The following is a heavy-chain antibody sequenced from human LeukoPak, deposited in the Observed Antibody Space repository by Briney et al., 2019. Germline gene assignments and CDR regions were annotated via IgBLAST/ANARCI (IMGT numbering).Heavy chain of an antibody. CDR3: ARVLGCSTTSCYAAYIDS. Sequence: SETLSLTCTVSGGSISSYYWIWIRQPPGKGLEWIGYIYYRGRTTYSPSLKSRVTISVATSKNQFSLKLSSVTAADTAVYYCARVLGCSTTSCYAAYIDSWGQGTLVTVSS. CDR2: IYYRGRT. V-gene: IGHV4-59*01. D-gene: IGHD2-2*01. CDR1: GGSISSYY. J-gene: IGHJ4*02.